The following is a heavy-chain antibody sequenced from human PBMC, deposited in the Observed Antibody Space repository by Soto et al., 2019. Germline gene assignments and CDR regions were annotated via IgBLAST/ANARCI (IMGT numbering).Heavy chain of an antibody. CDR2: IDYSGTA. V-gene: IGHV4-39*01. CDR3: ARTTGRHLDF. D-gene: IGHD4-4*01. J-gene: IGHJ4*02. Sequence: EILSLSCTVSYGSMSVSNVFWGWVRQPPGKGLEWIGNIDYSGTAYFNPSLGTRVTFPVDTSKNQFSLTLYSVTAADTAVYYCARTTGRHLDFWGQGILVTVSS. CDR1: YGSMSVSNVF.